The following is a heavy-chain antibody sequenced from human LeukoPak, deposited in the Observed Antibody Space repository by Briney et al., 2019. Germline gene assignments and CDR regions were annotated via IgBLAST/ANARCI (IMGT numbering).Heavy chain of an antibody. CDR2: IYTSGST. CDR1: GGSISSGSYY. CDR3: ARDAPIVGATNVDY. V-gene: IGHV4-61*09. Sequence: DPSETLSLTCTVSGGSISSGSYYWSWIRQPAGKGLEWIGHIYTSGSTNYNPSLKSRVTISVDTSKNQFSLRLSSVSAADTAVYYCARDAPIVGATNVDYWGQGTLVTVSS. D-gene: IGHD1-26*01. J-gene: IGHJ4*02.